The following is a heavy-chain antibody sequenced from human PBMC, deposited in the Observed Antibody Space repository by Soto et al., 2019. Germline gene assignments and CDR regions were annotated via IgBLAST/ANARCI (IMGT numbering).Heavy chain of an antibody. J-gene: IGHJ6*02. CDR3: ARGYCSGGSCFKYNYHGMDV. D-gene: IGHD2-15*01. CDR2: IIPVCGTV. CDR1: GGTVSSYA. Sequence: QVQLVQSGAEVKKPGSSVKVSCKASGGTVSSYAISWVRQAPGQGLEWMGGIIPVCGTVNYAQKLQGRVTITADESTSTAYMELSSLRSEDTAVYYCARGYCSGGSCFKYNYHGMDVWGQGTTVTVSS. V-gene: IGHV1-69*12.